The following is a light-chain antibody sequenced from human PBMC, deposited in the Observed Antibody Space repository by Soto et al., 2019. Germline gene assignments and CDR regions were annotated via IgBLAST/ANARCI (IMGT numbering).Light chain of an antibody. V-gene: IGKV1-5*03. Sequence: DIQMTQSPSTLSASVGDRVTITCRASQSISSWLAWYQQKPGKAPKLLIYKASSLESGVPSRFSGSGSGREFTLTISSLQHDDFATYYCQQYNSYPPYTFGQGTKLEIK. CDR2: KAS. J-gene: IGKJ2*01. CDR1: QSISSW. CDR3: QQYNSYPPYT.